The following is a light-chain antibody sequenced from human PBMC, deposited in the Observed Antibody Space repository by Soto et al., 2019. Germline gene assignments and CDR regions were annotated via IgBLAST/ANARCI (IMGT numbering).Light chain of an antibody. J-gene: IGKJ5*01. CDR3: QQYGPSLIP. V-gene: IGKV3-20*01. CDR1: QSVGYS. CDR2: NAS. Sequence: ENMLTLSPCTLSLSPGARATLYCRASQSVGYSLAWYQQRPGQAPTLLISNASTRAPGIPDRFSGSGSGTDFTLTISRLQPEDYALYYCQQYGPSLIPFGQGTRLEIK.